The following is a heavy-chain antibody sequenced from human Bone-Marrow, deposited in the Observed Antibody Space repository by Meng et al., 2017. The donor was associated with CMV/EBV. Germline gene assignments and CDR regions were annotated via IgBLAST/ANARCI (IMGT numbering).Heavy chain of an antibody. J-gene: IGHJ5*02. Sequence: GGSLRLSCAASGLDFNTSSMNWVRQAPGKGLEWVSSIDSSGNYIYSADSVKGRFTISRDNRKSSLYLQMNSLGVEDTAVYYCARTILRFWSGYYIICGFDPWGQGTLVTASS. CDR1: GLDFNTSS. V-gene: IGHV3-21*01. CDR2: IDSSGNYI. D-gene: IGHD3-3*01. CDR3: ARTILRFWSGYYIICGFDP.